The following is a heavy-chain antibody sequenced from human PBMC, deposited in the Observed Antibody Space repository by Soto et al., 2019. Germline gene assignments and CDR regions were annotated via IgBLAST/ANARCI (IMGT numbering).Heavy chain of an antibody. J-gene: IGHJ3*02. CDR1: GFTFSSYG. D-gene: IGHD5-12*01. CDR3: AHANGSGCDWLRVGEGSHI. CDR2: ISYDGINK. Sequence: QVQLVESGGGVVQPGRSLRLSCAASGFTFSSYGMHWVRQAPGKGLGWVVVISYDGINKYYADSVKGRLTISRDNSKHTLYLQMNSRGGEDPAVYYCAHANGSGCDWLRVGEGSHIWGQGTMVTVSS. V-gene: IGHV3-30*03.